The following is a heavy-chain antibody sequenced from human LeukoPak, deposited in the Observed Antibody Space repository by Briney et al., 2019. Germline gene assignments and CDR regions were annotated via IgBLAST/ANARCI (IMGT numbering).Heavy chain of an antibody. CDR1: GFTFSSYS. CDR2: ISSSSSYI. CDR3: ARGRDDYGDYSPWVY. J-gene: IGHJ4*02. Sequence: PGGPLRLSCAASGFTFSSYSINWVRQAPGKGLEWVSSISSSSSYIYYADSVKGRFIISRDNAKNSLYLQMNSLRAEDTAVYYCARGRDDYGDYSPWVYWGQGTLVTVSS. V-gene: IGHV3-21*01. D-gene: IGHD4-17*01.